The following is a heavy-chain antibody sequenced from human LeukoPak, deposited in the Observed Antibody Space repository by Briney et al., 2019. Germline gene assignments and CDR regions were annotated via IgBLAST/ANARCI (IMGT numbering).Heavy chain of an antibody. V-gene: IGHV3-43*01. Sequence: PGGSLRLSCAASGFTFDDYTMHWVRQAPGKGLEWVSLITWDGGSTYYADSVKGRFTISRDNSKNSLYLQMNSLRAEDTAVYYCARAVGSYYTYYFDYWGQGTLVTVSS. D-gene: IGHD1-26*01. CDR2: ITWDGGST. J-gene: IGHJ4*02. CDR3: ARAVGSYYTYYFDY. CDR1: GFTFDDYT.